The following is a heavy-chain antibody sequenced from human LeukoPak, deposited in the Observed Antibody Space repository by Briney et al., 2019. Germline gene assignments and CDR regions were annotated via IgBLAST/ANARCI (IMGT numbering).Heavy chain of an antibody. Sequence: ASVKVSCKASGYTFTGYYMHWVRQAPGQGLEWMGWINPNSGGTNYAQKFQGRVTMTRDTSISTAYMELSRLRSDDTAVYYCAREMEYCSSTSCQRSGAFDIWGQGTMVTVSS. CDR2: INPNSGGT. CDR1: GYTFTGYY. CDR3: AREMEYCSSTSCQRSGAFDI. D-gene: IGHD2-2*01. J-gene: IGHJ3*02. V-gene: IGHV1-2*02.